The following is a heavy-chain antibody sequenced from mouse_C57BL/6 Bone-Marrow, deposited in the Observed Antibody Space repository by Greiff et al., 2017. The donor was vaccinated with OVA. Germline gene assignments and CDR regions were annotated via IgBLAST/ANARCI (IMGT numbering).Heavy chain of an antibody. J-gene: IGHJ2*01. V-gene: IGHV1-42*01. CDR2: LNPSTGGT. D-gene: IGHD2-2*01. Sequence: VQLQQSGPELVKPGASVKISCKASGYSFTGYYMNWVKQSPEKRLEWIGELNPSTGGTTYNQKFKAKATLTVDKSSSTAYMQLKSLTSEDSAVYYCARYGYDGVFDYWGQGTTLTVSS. CDR3: ARYGYDGVFDY. CDR1: GYSFTGYY.